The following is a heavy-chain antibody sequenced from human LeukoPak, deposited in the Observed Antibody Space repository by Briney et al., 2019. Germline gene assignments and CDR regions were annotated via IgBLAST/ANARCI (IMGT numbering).Heavy chain of an antibody. CDR1: GDSVSSNSAA. Sequence: SQTLSLTSALSGDSVSSNSAAWSWLRQSPTSGLEWLGRTYYRSRWYNEYALSVKSRITINPDTSKNQFSLQLNSVTPEDTAVYYCARVTEKQYLPFDSWGQGTLVTVSS. D-gene: IGHD6-19*01. V-gene: IGHV6-1*01. CDR2: TYYRSRWYN. J-gene: IGHJ4*02. CDR3: ARVTEKQYLPFDS.